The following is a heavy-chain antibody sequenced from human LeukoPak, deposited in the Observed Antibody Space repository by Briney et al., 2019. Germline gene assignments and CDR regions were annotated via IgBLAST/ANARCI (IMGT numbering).Heavy chain of an antibody. D-gene: IGHD3-22*01. V-gene: IGHV4-30-4*01. CDR3: ARPYYYDSRIDP. CDR2: TYYSGST. Sequence: PSETLSLTCTVSGVSISSGDYYWSWIRQPPGKGLEWIGYTYYSGSTYYNPSLKSRVTISVDSSKNQFSLKLSSVTAADTAVYYCARPYYYDSRIDPWGQGTRVTVSS. J-gene: IGHJ5*02. CDR1: GVSISSGDYY.